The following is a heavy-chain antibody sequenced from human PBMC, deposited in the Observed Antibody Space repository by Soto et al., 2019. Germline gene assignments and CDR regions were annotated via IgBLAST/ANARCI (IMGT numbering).Heavy chain of an antibody. V-gene: IGHV1-69*18. CDR2: IIPISGTS. CDR1: GGTISSYV. CDR3: AAEGFSSGYYSR. J-gene: IGHJ4*02. D-gene: IGHD3-22*01. Sequence: QAQLVQSGAEVKKPGSSVKVSCKASGGTISSYVFAWVRQAPGQGLEWMGTIIPISGTSNNAQKFQGRLTITADASTNTYYMELNSLTAEDTAVYYCAAEGFSSGYYSRWGQGTLVTVSS.